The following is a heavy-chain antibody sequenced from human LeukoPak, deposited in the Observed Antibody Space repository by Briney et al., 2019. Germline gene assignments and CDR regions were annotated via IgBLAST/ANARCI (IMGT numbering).Heavy chain of an antibody. CDR1: GFTCSSYA. D-gene: IGHD3-10*01. J-gene: IGHJ4*02. V-gene: IGHV3-48*03. CDR3: ASVRQFVDY. Sequence: GGSLTLSCSASGFTCSSYAMKWVRTAPGKGPEWVSYISSSGSTIYYADSVKGRFTISRDNAKNSLYLQMNSLRAEDTAVYFCASVRQFVDYWGQGTLVTVSS. CDR2: ISSSGSTI.